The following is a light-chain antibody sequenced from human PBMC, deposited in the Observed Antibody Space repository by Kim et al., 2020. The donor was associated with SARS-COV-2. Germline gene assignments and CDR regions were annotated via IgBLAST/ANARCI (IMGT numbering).Light chain of an antibody. CDR3: SAWDNSLSVWV. V-gene: IGLV10-54*01. J-gene: IGLJ3*02. CDR1: SNNIGNQG. Sequence: QTATPTCTGNSNNIGNQGAAWLQQHQGHPPKLLSYRDNNRPSGISDRLSASRSGNTASLTITGLQPEDEADYFCSAWDNSLSVWVFGGGTQLTVL. CDR2: RDN.